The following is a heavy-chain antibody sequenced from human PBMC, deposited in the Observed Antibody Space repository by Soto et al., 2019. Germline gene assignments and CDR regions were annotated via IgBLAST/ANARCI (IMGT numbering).Heavy chain of an antibody. CDR3: VRGHIAAAGLFDY. Sequence: ASVKVSCKASGDTFSTDAFSWVRQAPGQGLEWMGWTTSYNGHTNYAQKFQGRVTMTTDTSTRTVYMHLRSLSSDDTAVYYCVRGHIAAAGLFDYWGQGTLVTVSS. J-gene: IGHJ4*02. CDR2: TTSYNGHT. D-gene: IGHD6-13*01. V-gene: IGHV1-18*01. CDR1: GDTFSTDA.